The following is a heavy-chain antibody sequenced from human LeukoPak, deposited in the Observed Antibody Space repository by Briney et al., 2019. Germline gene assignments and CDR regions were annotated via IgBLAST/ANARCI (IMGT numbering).Heavy chain of an antibody. Sequence: GGTLSLSCAASGGTFSSYSNNWAWQAPAQGLEWVSSISSSSSYIYYADSVKGRFTISRDNAKNSLYLQMNSLRAEDTAVYYCASSDYWGQGTLVTVSS. CDR1: GGTFSSYS. J-gene: IGHJ4*02. V-gene: IGHV3-21*01. CDR2: ISSSSSYI. CDR3: ASSDY.